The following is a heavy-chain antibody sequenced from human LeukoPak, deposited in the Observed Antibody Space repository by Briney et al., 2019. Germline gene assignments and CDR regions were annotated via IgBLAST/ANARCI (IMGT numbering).Heavy chain of an antibody. J-gene: IGHJ6*03. D-gene: IGHD6-6*01. CDR2: IYHSGST. CDR1: GGSISGGGYY. Sequence: SQTLSLTCTVSGGSISGGGYYWSWIRQPPGKGLEWIGYIYHSGSTYYNPSLKSRVTISVDRSKNQFSLKLSSVTAADTAVYYCARDRGYSSSSLGYYYYMDVWGKGTTVTVSS. V-gene: IGHV4-30-2*01. CDR3: ARDRGYSSSSLGYYYYMDV.